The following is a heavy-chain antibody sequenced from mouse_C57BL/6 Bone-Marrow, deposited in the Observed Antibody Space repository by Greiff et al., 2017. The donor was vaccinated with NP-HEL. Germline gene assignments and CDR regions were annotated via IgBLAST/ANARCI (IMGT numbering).Heavy chain of an antibody. J-gene: IGHJ3*01. V-gene: IGHV5-9-1*02. Sequence: EVQLQESGEGLVKPGGSLKLSCAASGFTFSSYAMSWVRQTPEKRLEWVAYISSGGDYIYYADTVKGRFTISRDNARNTLYLQMSSLKSEDTAMYYCTRDGYDYWFAYWGQGTLVTVSA. CDR2: ISSGGDYI. CDR3: TRDGYDYWFAY. CDR1: GFTFSSYA. D-gene: IGHD2-4*01.